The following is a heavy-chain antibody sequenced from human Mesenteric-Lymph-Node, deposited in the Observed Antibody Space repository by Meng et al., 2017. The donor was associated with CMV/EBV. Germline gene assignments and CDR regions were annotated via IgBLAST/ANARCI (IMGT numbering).Heavy chain of an antibody. CDR1: GYTFTSYY. V-gene: IGHV1-46*01. CDR3: ARAQDLEYYDFWKRAFDL. J-gene: IGHJ3*01. D-gene: IGHD3-3*01. Sequence: ASVKVSCKASGYTFTSYYLHWVRQAPGQGLEWMGVINLNRGSTKYAESFQGRVTMTRDTSKNHFSLRLSSVAAADTAVYYCARAQDLEYYDFWKRAFDLWGHGKLVTVSS. CDR2: INLNRGST.